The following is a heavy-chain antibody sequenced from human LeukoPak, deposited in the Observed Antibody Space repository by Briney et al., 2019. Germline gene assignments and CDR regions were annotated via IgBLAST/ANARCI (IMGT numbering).Heavy chain of an antibody. J-gene: IGHJ4*02. CDR3: ARSTRGSLDY. D-gene: IGHD3-10*01. V-gene: IGHV3-72*01. CDR1: GFTFSDHY. Sequence: GGSLILSCAASGFTFSDHYMDWVRQAPGKGLEWVGRITNKPNGYSTDYATSLKCRFTISRDDSENSVYLQMNSLKTDDTAMYYCARSTRGSLDYWGQGTLVTVSS. CDR2: ITNKPNGYST.